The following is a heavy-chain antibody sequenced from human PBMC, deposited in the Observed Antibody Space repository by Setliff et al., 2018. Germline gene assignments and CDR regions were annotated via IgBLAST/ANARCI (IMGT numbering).Heavy chain of an antibody. CDR1: GYTFTGYY. CDR2: INPNSGGT. CDR3: ARGRDFWSGYLVY. D-gene: IGHD3-3*01. J-gene: IGHJ4*02. V-gene: IGHV1-2*04. Sequence: ASVKVSCKASGYTFTGYYMHRVRQAPGQGLEWMGWINPNSGGTNYAQKFQGWVTMTRDTSISTAYMELSRLRSDDTAVYYCARGRDFWSGYLVYWGQGTRVTVSS.